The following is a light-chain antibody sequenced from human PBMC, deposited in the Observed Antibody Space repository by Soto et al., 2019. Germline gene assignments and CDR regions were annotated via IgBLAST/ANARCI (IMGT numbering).Light chain of an antibody. V-gene: IGKV1-5*03. J-gene: IGKJ4*01. CDR3: HKYNTYPLT. CDR2: KTY. CDR1: QGISTW. Sequence: DIQMTQSPSTLSASVGDRVTITCRASQGISTWLAWYQQKPGKAPKLLIYKTYSLEGGVPSRFSGSGSGTAFDITVSSLQPDDFATYYCHKYNTYPLTFGGGTTVEIK.